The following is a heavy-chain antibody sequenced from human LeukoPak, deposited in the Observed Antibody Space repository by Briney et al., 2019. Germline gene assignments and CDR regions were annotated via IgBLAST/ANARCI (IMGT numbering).Heavy chain of an antibody. CDR1: GFTFSSYW. Sequence: GGSLRLSCAASGFTFSSYWMSWVRQAPGKGLEWVAVISYDGSNKYYADSVKGRFTISRDNSKNTLYLQMNSLRAEDTAVYYCARGGSPPRAYYYYYMDVWGKGTTVTVSS. J-gene: IGHJ6*03. V-gene: IGHV3-30*03. D-gene: IGHD6-19*01. CDR3: ARGGSPPRAYYYYYMDV. CDR2: ISYDGSNK.